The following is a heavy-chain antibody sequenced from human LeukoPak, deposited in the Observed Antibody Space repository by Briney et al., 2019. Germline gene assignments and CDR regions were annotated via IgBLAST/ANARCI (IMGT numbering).Heavy chain of an antibody. CDR1: GGSFSGYY. CDR2: INHSGST. V-gene: IGHV4-34*01. CDR3: ARDIVVVVAAIYYYYGMDV. D-gene: IGHD2-15*01. Sequence: PSETLSLTCAVYGGSFSGYYWSWIRQPPGKGLEWIGEINHSGSTNYNPSHKSRVTISVDTSKNQFSLKLSSVTAADTAVYYCARDIVVVVAAIYYYYGMDVWGQGTTVTVSS. J-gene: IGHJ6*02.